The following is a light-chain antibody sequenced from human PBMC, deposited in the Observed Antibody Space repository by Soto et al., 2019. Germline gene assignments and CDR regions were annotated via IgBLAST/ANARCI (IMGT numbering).Light chain of an antibody. CDR2: GAS. Sequence: EIVLTQSPGTLSLSPGERATLSCRASQSFSSSSLAWYQQKPGQAPRLLMYGASNRATGIPDRFSGSGSGTDFTLTISRLEPEDFAVYYCQQYGSSPPYTFGQGTKLEIK. CDR1: QSFSSSS. CDR3: QQYGSSPPYT. J-gene: IGKJ2*01. V-gene: IGKV3-20*01.